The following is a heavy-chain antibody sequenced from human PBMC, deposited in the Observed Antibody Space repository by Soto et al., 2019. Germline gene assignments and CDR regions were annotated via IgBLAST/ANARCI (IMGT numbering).Heavy chain of an antibody. J-gene: IGHJ6*02. CDR1: GFTFSSYG. Sequence: PGGSLRLSCAASGFTFSSYGMHWVRQAPGKGLEWVAVIWYDGSNKYYADSVKGRFTISRDNSKNTLYLQMNSLRAEDTAVYYCAREALDSSSTPYYYYGMDVWGQGTTVTVSS. CDR2: IWYDGSNK. CDR3: AREALDSSSTPYYYYGMDV. D-gene: IGHD6-6*01. V-gene: IGHV3-33*01.